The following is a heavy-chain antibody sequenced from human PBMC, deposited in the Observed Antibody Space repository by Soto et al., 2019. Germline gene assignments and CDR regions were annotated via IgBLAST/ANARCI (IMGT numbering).Heavy chain of an antibody. J-gene: IGHJ6*02. Sequence: GASVKVSCKASGYTFTGYYMHWVRQAPGQGLEWMGWINPNSGDTNYAQKFQGWVTMTRDTSISTAYMELSRLRSDDTAVYYCARGGSLWFGELSAYYYGMDVWGQGTTVTVSS. V-gene: IGHV1-2*04. D-gene: IGHD3-10*01. CDR3: ARGGSLWFGELSAYYYGMDV. CDR1: GYTFTGYY. CDR2: INPNSGDT.